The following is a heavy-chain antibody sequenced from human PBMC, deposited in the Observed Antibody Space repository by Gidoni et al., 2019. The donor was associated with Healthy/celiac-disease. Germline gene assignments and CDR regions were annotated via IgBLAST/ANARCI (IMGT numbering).Heavy chain of an antibody. CDR3: AKASGTAAYCSSTSCYYGA. CDR2: ISGSGGST. Sequence: EVQLLESGGGLVQPGRSLRLSCAASGFTFSSYAMSWVRQAPGKGLEWVSAISGSGGSTYYADSVKGRFTISRDNSKNTLYLQMNSLRAEDTAVYDCAKASGTAAYCSSTSCYYGAWGQGTLVTVSS. CDR1: GFTFSSYA. D-gene: IGHD2-2*01. V-gene: IGHV3-23*01. J-gene: IGHJ5*02.